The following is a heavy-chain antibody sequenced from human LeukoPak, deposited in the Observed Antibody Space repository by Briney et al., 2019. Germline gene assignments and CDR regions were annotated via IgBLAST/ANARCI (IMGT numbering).Heavy chain of an antibody. CDR3: ARGGRCSSTSCYLADDAFDI. V-gene: IGHV3-13*01. J-gene: IGHJ3*02. Sequence: PTGGSLRLSCAASGFTFSSYDMHWVRQATGKGLEWVSAIGTAGDTLYPGSVKGRFTISRENAKNSLYLQMNSLRAGDTAVYYCARGGRCSSTSCYLADDAFDIWGQGTMVTVSS. CDR1: GFTFSSYD. CDR2: IGTAGDT. D-gene: IGHD2-2*01.